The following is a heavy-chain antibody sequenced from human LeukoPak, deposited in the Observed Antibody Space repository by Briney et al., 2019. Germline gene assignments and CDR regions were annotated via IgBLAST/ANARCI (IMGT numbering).Heavy chain of an antibody. J-gene: IGHJ6*03. CDR1: GGSFSSYY. CDR2: INHSEGT. CDR3: ARRSSPYSGYMDV. D-gene: IGHD3-10*01. Sequence: SETLSLTCAVYGGSFSSYYWSWIRQPPGKGLEWIGEINHSEGTNYNPSLKSRVTMSLDTSKNQFSLKLTSVTAADTAVYYCARRSSPYSGYMDVWGKGTTVTVSS. V-gene: IGHV4-34*01.